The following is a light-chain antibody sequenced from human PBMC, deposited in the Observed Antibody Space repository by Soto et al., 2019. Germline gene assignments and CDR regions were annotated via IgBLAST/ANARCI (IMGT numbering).Light chain of an antibody. Sequence: QAVVTQEPSLTVSPGGTVTLTCGSSTGPVTTSHYPYWFQQKAGQAPRTLIYDTYNKQSWTPARFSGSLLGDKAALTLSGAQPEDEADYYCLLPYSDAWVFGGGTKLTVL. J-gene: IGLJ3*02. CDR3: LLPYSDAWV. CDR1: TGPVTTSHY. CDR2: DTY. V-gene: IGLV7-46*01.